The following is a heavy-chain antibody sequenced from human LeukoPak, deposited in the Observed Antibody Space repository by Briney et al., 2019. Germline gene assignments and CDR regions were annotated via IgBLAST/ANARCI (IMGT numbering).Heavy chain of an antibody. V-gene: IGHV3-30*03. CDR2: ISYDGSNK. CDR3: ARDLGFGESHGMDV. J-gene: IGHJ6*02. Sequence: GGSLRLSCAASGFTFSSYGMHWVRQAPGKGLEWVAVISYDGSNKYYADSVKGRFTISRDNSKNTLYLQMNSLRAEDRAVYYCARDLGFGESHGMDVWGQGTTVTVSS. D-gene: IGHD3-10*01. CDR1: GFTFSSYG.